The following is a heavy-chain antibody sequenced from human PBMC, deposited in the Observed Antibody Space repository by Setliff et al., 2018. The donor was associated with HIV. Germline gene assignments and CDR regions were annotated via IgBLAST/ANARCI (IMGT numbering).Heavy chain of an antibody. J-gene: IGHJ4*02. CDR3: AKGAGFYGDYTFDH. CDR2: INPREDTT. CDR1: GYTFVSYY. V-gene: IGHV1-46*01. D-gene: IGHD4-17*01. Sequence: ASVKVSCKASGYTFVSYYVHWLRQAPGQGLEWMGIINPREDTTTYAERFQGRVTMTSDTSTSTVYMELSSLTSEDTAVYYCAKGAGFYGDYTFDHWGQGRQVTVSS.